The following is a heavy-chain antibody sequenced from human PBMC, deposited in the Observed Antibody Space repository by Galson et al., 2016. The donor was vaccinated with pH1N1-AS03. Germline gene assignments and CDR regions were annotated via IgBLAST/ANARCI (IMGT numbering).Heavy chain of an antibody. CDR2: IRDDGSDR. CDR3: ARHQGVAIAARLSGGLDY. Sequence: SLRLSCAASGFTFSNYGIHWVRQAPGKGLEWVAFIRDDGSDRHYAKSVKGRFTISRDNSKGTVYLQTNSLRSEDTATYYCARHQGVAIAARLSGGLDYWGQGTLVTVSS. V-gene: IGHV3-30*02. J-gene: IGHJ4*02. CDR1: GFTFSNYG. D-gene: IGHD6-6*01.